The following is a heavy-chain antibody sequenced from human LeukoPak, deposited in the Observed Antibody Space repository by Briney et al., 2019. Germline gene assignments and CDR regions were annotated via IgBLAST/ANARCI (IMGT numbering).Heavy chain of an antibody. CDR2: INHSGRT. J-gene: IGHJ4*02. V-gene: IGHV4-34*01. CDR1: GGSFSGYY. D-gene: IGHD3-16*01. CDR3: ARDWGLSGPPYYFDY. Sequence: SETLSLTCAVYGGSFSGYYWSWIRQPPGKGLEWIGEINHSGRTNYNPSLKSRVPISVDTSKNQFSLKLSSVSAADTAVYYCARDWGLSGPPYYFDYGGQGTLVTVT.